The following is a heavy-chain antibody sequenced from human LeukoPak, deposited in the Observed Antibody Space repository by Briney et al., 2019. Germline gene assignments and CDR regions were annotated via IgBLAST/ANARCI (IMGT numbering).Heavy chain of an antibody. CDR2: INSDGSST. V-gene: IGHV3-74*01. D-gene: IGHD3-10*01. CDR1: GFTFSSYW. Sequence: GGSLRLSCAASGFTFSSYWMLWVRQAPGKGLVWVSRINSDGSSTSYADSVKGRFTISRDNAKNTLYLQMNSLRAEDTAVYYCARPPYYYGSGSYYFHYYYYMDVWGKGTTVTVSS. J-gene: IGHJ6*03. CDR3: ARPPYYYGSGSYYFHYYYYMDV.